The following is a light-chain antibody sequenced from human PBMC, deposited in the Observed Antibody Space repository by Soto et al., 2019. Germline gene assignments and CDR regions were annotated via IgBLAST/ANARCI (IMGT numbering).Light chain of an antibody. V-gene: IGKV1-39*01. J-gene: IGKJ5*01. CDR1: QSINNY. Sequence: DIQMTQSPASLSVSVGDRVTITCRASQSINNYLNWYQQKPGQAPKLLMRSASTLERGVPSRFSGSGSRTDLTITITNLQPDDFATYYCQQSLSMPLTFGHGTRLEIK. CDR2: SAS. CDR3: QQSLSMPLT.